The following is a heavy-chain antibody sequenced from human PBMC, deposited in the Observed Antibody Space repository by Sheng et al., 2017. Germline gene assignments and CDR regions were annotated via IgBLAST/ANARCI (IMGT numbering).Heavy chain of an antibody. CDR3: ARDFSGSYLRTALVPTFDY. CDR2: ISAYNGNT. J-gene: IGHJ4*02. Sequence: QVQLVQSGAEVKKPGASVKVSCKASGYTFASYGISWVRQAPGQGLEWMGWISAYNGNTNYAQKLQGRVTMTTDTSTSTAYMELRSLRSDDTAVYYCARDFSGSYLRTALVPTFDYWGQGTLVTVSS. CDR1: GYTFASYG. D-gene: IGHD1-26*01. V-gene: IGHV1-18*01.